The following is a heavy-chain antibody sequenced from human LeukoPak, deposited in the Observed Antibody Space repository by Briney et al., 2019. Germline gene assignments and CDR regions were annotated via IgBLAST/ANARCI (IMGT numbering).Heavy chain of an antibody. D-gene: IGHD3-22*01. CDR2: ISSSSSYI. V-gene: IGHV3-21*01. J-gene: IGHJ5*02. CDR3: ARVYYYDSTGYSGFDP. Sequence: GGSLRLSCAASRFTFSSYTMNWVRQAPGKGLEWVSSISSSSSYIYYTDSVKGRFTISRDNAKNSLYLQMNSLRAEDTAVYYRARVYYYDSTGYSGFDPWGQGTLVTVSS. CDR1: RFTFSSYT.